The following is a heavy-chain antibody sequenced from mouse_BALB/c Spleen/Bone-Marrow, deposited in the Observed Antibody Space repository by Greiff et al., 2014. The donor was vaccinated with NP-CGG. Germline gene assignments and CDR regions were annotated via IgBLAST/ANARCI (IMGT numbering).Heavy chain of an antibody. D-gene: IGHD4-1*01. Sequence: EVQLEQSGPDLVKPGASVKISCKASGFSFTGYYMHWVKQSHVKSLEWIGRINPYNGATTYNQNFKDEASLTVDKSSSTAYMELHSLTSEGSAVYYCARSWDYWGQGTTLTVSS. CDR2: INPYNGAT. J-gene: IGHJ2*01. V-gene: IGHV1-31*01. CDR3: ARSWDY. CDR1: GFSFTGYY.